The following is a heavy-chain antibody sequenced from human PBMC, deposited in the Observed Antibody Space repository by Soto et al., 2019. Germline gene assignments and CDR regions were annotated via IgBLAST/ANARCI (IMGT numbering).Heavy chain of an antibody. CDR3: ASFNLGYCSGGTCYY. J-gene: IGHJ4*02. Sequence: QLQLQESGPGLVKPSETLSLTCTVSGGSISSSSYYWGWIRQPPGKGLEWIGSIYYSGSTYYNPSLKSRVPISVDTSKNQFSLELNSVTAADTAVYYCASFNLGYCSGGTCYYWGQGTLVTVSS. V-gene: IGHV4-39*01. D-gene: IGHD2-15*01. CDR1: GGSISSSSYY. CDR2: IYYSGST.